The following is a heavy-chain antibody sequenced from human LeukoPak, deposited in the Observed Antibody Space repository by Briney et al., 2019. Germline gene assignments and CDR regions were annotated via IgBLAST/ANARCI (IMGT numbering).Heavy chain of an antibody. CDR2: INPNSGGT. D-gene: IGHD2-2*01. Sequence: ASVKVSCKASVYTFTGYYMHWVRQAPGQGLEWMGWINPNSGGTNYAQKFQGRVTMTRNTSISTAYMELSSLRSEDTAVYYCARVIGYCSSTSCRKTINWFDPWGQGTLVTVSS. V-gene: IGHV1-2*02. CDR1: VYTFTGYY. CDR3: ARVIGYCSSTSCRKTINWFDP. J-gene: IGHJ5*02.